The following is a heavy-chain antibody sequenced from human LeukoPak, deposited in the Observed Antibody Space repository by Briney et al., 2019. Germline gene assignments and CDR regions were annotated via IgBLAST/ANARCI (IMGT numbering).Heavy chain of an antibody. V-gene: IGHV3-23*01. CDR1: GLTFSIYA. J-gene: IGHJ4*02. CDR3: AKHGGVMYYFGY. Sequence: GGSLRLSCAASGLTFSIYAMSWVRQAPGKGLEWVSAISGSGGSTYYADSVKGRFTISRDNSKNTLYLQMNSLRAEDTAVYYCAKHGGVMYYFGYWGQGTLVTVSS. CDR2: ISGSGGST. D-gene: IGHD4-23*01.